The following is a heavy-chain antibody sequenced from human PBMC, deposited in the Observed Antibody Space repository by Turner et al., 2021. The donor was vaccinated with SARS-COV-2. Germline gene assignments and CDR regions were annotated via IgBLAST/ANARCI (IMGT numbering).Heavy chain of an antibody. CDR1: GCSISSGGYS. Sequence: QVQLQESGPGLVKRSQTLSPTCPFSGCSISSGGYSWSWIRQHPAKGLEWIGYIDCSGTTYYTPSLKSRFTISVATSKNPFSIKLSSVMAADTAVYSCASDVPPAAGGTNWFDPWGQGNLVIVSS. V-gene: IGHV4-31*03. CDR3: ASDVPPAAGGTNWFDP. CDR2: IDCSGTT. D-gene: IGHD2-2*01. J-gene: IGHJ5*02.